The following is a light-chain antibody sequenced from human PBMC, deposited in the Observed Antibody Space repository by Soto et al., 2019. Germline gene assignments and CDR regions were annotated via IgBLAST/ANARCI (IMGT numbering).Light chain of an antibody. CDR1: QSVNSIY. V-gene: IGKV3-20*01. J-gene: IGKJ1*01. Sequence: VLTQSPGTLSLSPGERATLSCRASQSVNSIYLAWYQQKPGQPPRLLIYGASSRATGIPERFSGSGSGTDFTLTISSLEREDFAVYYCQQLGSSQWRVGQGTKVESK. CDR3: QQLGSSQWR. CDR2: GAS.